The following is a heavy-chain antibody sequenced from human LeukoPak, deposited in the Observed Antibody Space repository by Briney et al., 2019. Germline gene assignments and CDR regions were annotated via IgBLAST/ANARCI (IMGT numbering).Heavy chain of an antibody. CDR2: LYHSGNT. CDR1: VYSISSGYY. CDR3: ARGGGNGGGWVGHYYYMDV. Sequence: SETLSLTCTVSVYSISSGYYWTWIRQPPGKGLEWIGNLYHSGNTYNNPSLKSRVTISVDTSKSHFSLKVTSVTAADTAVYYCARGGGNGGGWVGHYYYMDVWGKGTTVTVSS. V-gene: IGHV4-38-2*02. J-gene: IGHJ6*03. D-gene: IGHD4-23*01.